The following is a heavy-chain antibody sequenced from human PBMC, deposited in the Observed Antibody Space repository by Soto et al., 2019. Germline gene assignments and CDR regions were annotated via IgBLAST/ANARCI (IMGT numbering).Heavy chain of an antibody. J-gene: IGHJ4*02. CDR1: GGSISSGGYS. Sequence: SETLSLTCAVSGGSISSGGYSCNWIRQPPGKGLEWIGYIYHSGSTYYNPSLKSRVTISVDTSKNQFSLRLSSVTAADTAVYFCATDIRNSGGDYWGQGMLVTVSS. V-gene: IGHV4-30-2*01. D-gene: IGHD3-16*01. CDR3: ATDIRNSGGDY. CDR2: IYHSGST.